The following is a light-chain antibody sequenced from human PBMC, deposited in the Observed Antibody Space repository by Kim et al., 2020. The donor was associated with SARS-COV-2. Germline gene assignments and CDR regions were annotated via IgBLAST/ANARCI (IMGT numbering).Light chain of an antibody. J-gene: IGLJ2*01. CDR1: SQRTYK. CDR3: NSRDSNNDVV. CDR2: GKN. Sequence: VALGRTVRSTCQGDSQRTYKESGYQQKPAQAPILLIYGKNNRSSGVPARFSSATSGNTASLTITGTRAGDEADYYCNSRDSNNDVVFGGGTQLTVL. V-gene: IGLV3-19*01.